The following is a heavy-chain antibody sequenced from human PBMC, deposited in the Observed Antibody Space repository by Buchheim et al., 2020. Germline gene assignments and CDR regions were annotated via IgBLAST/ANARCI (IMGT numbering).Heavy chain of an antibody. D-gene: IGHD3-10*01. CDR1: GFTFSDYA. CDR2: LGTSNIYT. J-gene: IGHJ2*01. Sequence: EVQLVESGGGLVKPGGSLRLSCAASGFTFSDYAMDWVRQAPGKGLEWVSSLGTSNIYTYYADSVKGRFTISRDHAKDSLYPQMDSLRAEDTAVYYCTRGKGSGLHWYFDIWGRGTL. CDR3: TRGKGSGLHWYFDI. V-gene: IGHV3-21*01.